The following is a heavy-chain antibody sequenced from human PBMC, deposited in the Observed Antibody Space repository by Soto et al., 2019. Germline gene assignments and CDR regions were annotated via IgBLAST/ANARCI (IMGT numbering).Heavy chain of an antibody. D-gene: IGHD2-15*01. V-gene: IGHV3-23*01. CDR2: ISGSGGST. CDR3: AKDRYCSGGSCYSKWAFDI. Sequence: EVQLLESGGGLVQPGGSLRLSCAASGFTFSNYAMSWVRQAPGKGLEWVSAISGSGGSTYYADSVKGRFTISRDNSKNTLFLQMNSLRAEDTAVYYCAKDRYCSGGSCYSKWAFDIWGQGTMVTVSS. J-gene: IGHJ3*02. CDR1: GFTFSNYA.